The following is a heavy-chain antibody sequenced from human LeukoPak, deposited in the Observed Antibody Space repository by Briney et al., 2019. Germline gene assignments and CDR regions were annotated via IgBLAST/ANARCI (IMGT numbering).Heavy chain of an antibody. J-gene: IGHJ4*02. CDR3: ARGGAVVVPARLNFDY. V-gene: IGHV1-2*02. CDR1: GYTFTGYY. Sequence: GASVKVSCKASGYTFTGYYMHWVRQAPGQGLEWMGWINPNSGGTNYAQKFQGRVTMTRDTSISTAYMELSRLGSDDTAVYYCARGGAVVVPARLNFDYWGQGTLVTVSS. D-gene: IGHD2-2*01. CDR2: INPNSGGT.